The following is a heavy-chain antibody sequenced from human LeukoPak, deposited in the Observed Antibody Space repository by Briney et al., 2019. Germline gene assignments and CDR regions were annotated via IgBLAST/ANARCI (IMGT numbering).Heavy chain of an antibody. CDR1: GYSFTNYW. V-gene: IGHV5-51*01. J-gene: IGHJ5*02. CDR2: IYPGDSDT. CDR3: ARSAFYYGSGSYYASNWFDP. D-gene: IGHD3-10*01. Sequence: GESLKISCKGSGYSFTNYWIGWVRQMPGKGLEWLGIIYPGDSDTRYSPSFQGQVTISADKSISTAYLQWSSLKASDTAMYYCARSAFYYGSGSYYASNWFDPWGQGTLVTVSS.